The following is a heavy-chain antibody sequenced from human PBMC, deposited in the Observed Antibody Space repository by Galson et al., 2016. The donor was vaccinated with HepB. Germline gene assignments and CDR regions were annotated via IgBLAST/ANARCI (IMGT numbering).Heavy chain of an antibody. CDR3: ARARFSGSFSGMDV. J-gene: IGHJ6*02. Sequence: SLRLSCAASGFTFSNYSMNWVRQAPGKGLEWVSSISSRSSYKYYADSVKDRFTVSRDNAKNTLFLQMNRLRAEDTAMYNCARARFSGSFSGMDVWGQGTTVTVSS. D-gene: IGHD6-25*01. V-gene: IGHV3-21*01. CDR1: GFTFSNYS. CDR2: ISSRSSYK.